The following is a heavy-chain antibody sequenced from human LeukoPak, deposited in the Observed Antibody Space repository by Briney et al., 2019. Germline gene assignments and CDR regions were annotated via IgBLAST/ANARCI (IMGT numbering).Heavy chain of an antibody. V-gene: IGHV4-34*01. CDR1: GGSFSGYY. CDR3: ASNRIRYCSGGSCYPRPASGQRTNWFDP. J-gene: IGHJ5*02. CDR2: INHSGST. Sequence: PSETLSLTCAVYGGSFSGYYWSWIRQPPGKGLEWIGEINHSGSTNYNPSLKSRVTISVDTSKNQFSLKLSSVTAADTAVYYCASNRIRYCSGGSCYPRPASGQRTNWFDPWGQGTLVTVSS. D-gene: IGHD2-15*01.